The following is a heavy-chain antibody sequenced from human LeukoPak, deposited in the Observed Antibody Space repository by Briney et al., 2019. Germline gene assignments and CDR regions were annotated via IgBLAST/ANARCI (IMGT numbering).Heavy chain of an antibody. CDR3: ARGQLGEDY. Sequence: SETLFLTCTVSGDSIRNNNYHWAWVRQPPGKGLEWIGEINHSGSTNYNPSLKSRVTISVDTSKNQFSLKLSSVTAADTAVYYCARGQLGEDYWGQGTLVTVSS. CDR1: GDSIRNNNYH. CDR2: INHSGST. D-gene: IGHD3-16*01. J-gene: IGHJ4*02. V-gene: IGHV4-39*07.